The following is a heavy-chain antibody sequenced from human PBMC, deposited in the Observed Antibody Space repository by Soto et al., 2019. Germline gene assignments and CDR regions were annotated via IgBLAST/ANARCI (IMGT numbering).Heavy chain of an antibody. CDR1: SGSISSSLYY. CDR2: IYSTVST. D-gene: IGHD3-22*01. CDR3: ARLPYYDTPPVTFDI. Sequence: SETLSLTCSVSSGSISSSLYYWGWICQPPGKGLEWIGTIYSTVSTHYNPSLKSRVTISVDTSKNQFSLKLNSVTAADTAVYYCARLPYYDTPPVTFDIWGQGAMVTVSS. V-gene: IGHV4-39*01. J-gene: IGHJ3*02.